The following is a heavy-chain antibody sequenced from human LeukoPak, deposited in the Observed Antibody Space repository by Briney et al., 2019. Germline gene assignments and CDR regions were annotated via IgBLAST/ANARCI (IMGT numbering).Heavy chain of an antibody. V-gene: IGHV3-23*01. CDR2: IDSTGAYT. CDR3: ARSLAVAGDLDY. CDR1: GFIFSNYA. J-gene: IGHJ4*02. Sequence: HSGGSLRLSCAASGFIFSNYAMSWVRQAPEKGLEWVSAIDSTGAYTWYADSVKGRFTISRDNSKNTLYLQMNSLRAEDTAVYYCARSLAVAGDLDYWGQGTLVTVSS. D-gene: IGHD6-19*01.